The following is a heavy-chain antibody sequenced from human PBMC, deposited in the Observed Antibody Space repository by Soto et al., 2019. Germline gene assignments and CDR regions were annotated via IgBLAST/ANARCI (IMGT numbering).Heavy chain of an antibody. V-gene: IGHV3-21*04. CDR2: ISSSSSYI. CDR1: GIPVSSNY. Sequence: GGSLRLSCAASGIPVSSNYMTWVRQAPGKGLEWVSSISSSSSYIYYADSVKGRFTISRDNAKNSLYLQMNSLRAEDTAVYYCAKDPTGIAAARSQYFDFWGQGSLVTVSS. CDR3: AKDPTGIAAARSQYFDF. J-gene: IGHJ4*02. D-gene: IGHD6-13*01.